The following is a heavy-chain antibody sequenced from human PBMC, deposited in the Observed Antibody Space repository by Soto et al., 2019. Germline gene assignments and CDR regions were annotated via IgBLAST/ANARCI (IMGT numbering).Heavy chain of an antibody. CDR2: FDPEDGET. Sequence: GASVKVSCKVSGYTLTELSMHWVRQAPGKGLEWMGGFDPEDGETIYAQKFQGRVTMTEDTSTDTAYMELSSLRSEDTAVYYCARSDQYYYDSSGYSLDWFDPWGQGTLVTVSS. CDR3: ARSDQYYYDSSGYSLDWFDP. J-gene: IGHJ5*02. D-gene: IGHD3-22*01. V-gene: IGHV1-24*01. CDR1: GYTLTELS.